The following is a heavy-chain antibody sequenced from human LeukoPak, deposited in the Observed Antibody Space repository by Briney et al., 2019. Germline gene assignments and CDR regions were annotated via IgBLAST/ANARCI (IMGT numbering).Heavy chain of an antibody. CDR1: GGSISSSNW. V-gene: IGHV4-4*02. CDR2: IYHSGST. CDR3: ARVSAVAGAYGMDV. Sequence: SETLSLTCAVSGGSISSSNWWSWVRQPPGKGLEWIGEIYHSGSTNYNPSLKSRVTISVDKSKSQFSLNLTSVTAADTAVYYCARVSAVAGAYGMDVWGQGTTVTVSS. J-gene: IGHJ6*02. D-gene: IGHD6-19*01.